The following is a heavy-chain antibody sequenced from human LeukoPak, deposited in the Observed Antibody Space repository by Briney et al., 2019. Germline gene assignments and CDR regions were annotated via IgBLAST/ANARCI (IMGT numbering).Heavy chain of an antibody. CDR1: GFTVSTNY. V-gene: IGHV3-66*01. CDR2: IYGGGDT. D-gene: IGHD3-22*01. Sequence: GGSLRLSCAASGFTVSTNYMSWVRQAPGKGLEWVSIIYGGGDTFYTDSVKGRFTVSRDSSKNTLLLQMNSLRPEDTAVYYCANSGNGYTPLGFVYWGQGTLVTVSS. J-gene: IGHJ4*02. CDR3: ANSGNGYTPLGFVY.